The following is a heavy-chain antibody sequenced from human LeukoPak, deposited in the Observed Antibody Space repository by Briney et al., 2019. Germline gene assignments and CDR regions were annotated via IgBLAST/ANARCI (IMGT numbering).Heavy chain of an antibody. V-gene: IGHV3-23*01. CDR1: GFTFSSYS. CDR2: ISGSGGST. Sequence: PGGSLRLSCAASGFTFSSYSMSWVRQAPGKGLEWVSAISGSGGSTYYADSVKGRFTISRDNSKNTLYLQMNSLRAEDTAVYYCAKADSRTLVKDVFDIWGQGTMVTVSS. CDR3: AKADSRTLVKDVFDI. D-gene: IGHD2/OR15-2a*01. J-gene: IGHJ3*02.